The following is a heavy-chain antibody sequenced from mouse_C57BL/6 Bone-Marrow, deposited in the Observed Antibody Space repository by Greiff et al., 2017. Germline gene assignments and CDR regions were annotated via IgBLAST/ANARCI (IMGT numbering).Heavy chain of an antibody. Sequence: QVQLKESGPGLVQPSQSLSITCTVSGFSLTSSGVHWVRQSPGKGLEWLGVIWSGGSTDYNAAFISRLSISKDNSKIQVFFKMNSLQADDTAIYYCARKNYSNSFAMDYWGQGTSVTVSS. CDR1: GFSLTSSG. J-gene: IGHJ4*01. CDR3: ARKNYSNSFAMDY. D-gene: IGHD2-5*01. V-gene: IGHV2-2*01. CDR2: IWSGGST.